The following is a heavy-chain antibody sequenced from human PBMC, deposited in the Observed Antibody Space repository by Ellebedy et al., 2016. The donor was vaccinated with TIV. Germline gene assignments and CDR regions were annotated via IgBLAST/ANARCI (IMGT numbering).Heavy chain of an antibody. CDR2: IYYSGST. D-gene: IGHD4-23*01. Sequence: SETLSLTXTVSGGSISSSSYYWGWIRQPPGKGLEWIGSIYYSGSTNYNPSLKSRVTISVDTSKNQFSLKLSSVTAADTAVYYCARGRTLDYGGNFWYFDLWGRGTLVTVSS. CDR3: ARGRTLDYGGNFWYFDL. CDR1: GGSISSSSYY. V-gene: IGHV4-39*07. J-gene: IGHJ2*01.